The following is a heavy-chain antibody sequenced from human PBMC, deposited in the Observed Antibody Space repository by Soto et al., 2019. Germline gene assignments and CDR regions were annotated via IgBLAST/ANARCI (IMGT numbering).Heavy chain of an antibody. CDR1: GGTFSSYA. J-gene: IGHJ4*02. D-gene: IGHD3-22*01. Sequence: QVQLVQSGAEVKKPGSSVKVSCKASGGTFSSYAISWVRQAPGQGLEWMGGIIPIFGTANYAQKFQGRVRIPADESTSTAYMELSSLRSEDTAVYYCARGFHDSSGYYYGPPLGYWGQGTLVTVSS. V-gene: IGHV1-69*12. CDR2: IIPIFGTA. CDR3: ARGFHDSSGYYYGPPLGY.